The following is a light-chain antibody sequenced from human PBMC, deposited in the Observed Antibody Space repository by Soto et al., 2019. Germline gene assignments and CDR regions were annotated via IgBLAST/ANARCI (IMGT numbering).Light chain of an antibody. Sequence: ALTQPASVSGSPGQSITISCTGTSSDVGRYNYVSWYQQYPGKAPKLMIYEISNRPSGVSIRFSGSKSGNTASLTISGLQAEDEADYYCTSYTSSNTYVFGGGTKVTV. V-gene: IGLV2-14*01. CDR2: EIS. CDR1: SSDVGRYNY. CDR3: TSYTSSNTYV. J-gene: IGLJ1*01.